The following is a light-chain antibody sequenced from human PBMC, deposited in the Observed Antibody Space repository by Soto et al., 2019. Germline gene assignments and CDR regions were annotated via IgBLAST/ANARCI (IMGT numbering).Light chain of an antibody. CDR2: DAS. CDR1: QSVSSY. V-gene: IGKV3-20*01. CDR3: QQYGSSPWA. Sequence: EIVLTQSPATLSLSPGERATLSCRASQSVSSYLAWYQQKPGQAPRLLIYDASNRATGIPARFSGSESGTDFTLTINRLEPEDFAVYYCQQYGSSPWAFGQGTKV. J-gene: IGKJ1*01.